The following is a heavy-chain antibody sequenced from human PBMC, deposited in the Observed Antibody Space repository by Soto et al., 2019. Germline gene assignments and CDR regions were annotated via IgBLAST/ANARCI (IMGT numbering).Heavy chain of an antibody. Sequence: PSETLSLTCSVSGGSINSSSYFWGWVRQPPGKGLEWIGSIYYSGSTYYNPSLRSRVTISVDTSKNQFSLKLSSVTAADTAVFYWARHYSSCSRNWFGPWGQGNMVTVSS. CDR3: ARHYSSCSRNWFGP. CDR1: GGSINSSSYF. J-gene: IGHJ5*02. D-gene: IGHD6-19*01. CDR2: IYYSGST. V-gene: IGHV4-39*01.